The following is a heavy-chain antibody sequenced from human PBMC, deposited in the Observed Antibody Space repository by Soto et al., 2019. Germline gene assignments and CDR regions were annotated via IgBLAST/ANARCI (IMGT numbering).Heavy chain of an antibody. J-gene: IGHJ3*02. CDR3: ARDLAVYYDDSNTPYNAFDI. V-gene: IGHV1-46*03. CDR1: GYTFTNYY. CDR2: INPRGGRT. D-gene: IGHD3-22*01. Sequence: QVHLVQSGAEVKKPGASVKVSCKASGYTFTNYYMHWVRQAPGQGLEWMGMINPRGGRTTYPQKFQGRVTMTTDTSTSTVYMELSSLRSEDTAVYYCARDLAVYYDDSNTPYNAFDIWGQGTMVTVSS.